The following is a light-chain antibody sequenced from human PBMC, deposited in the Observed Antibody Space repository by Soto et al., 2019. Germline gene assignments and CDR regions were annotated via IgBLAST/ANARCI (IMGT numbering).Light chain of an antibody. CDR1: QSVRSSY. J-gene: IGKJ1*01. V-gene: IGKV3-20*01. Sequence: EIVLTQSPGTLSLSPGERATLSCRASQSVRSSYLAWYQQKPGQAPRLLIYGASSRVPGIPDRFSGSGSGTDFSLTISRLEPEDFAVYYCQQYGSSTWTFGQGTKVDIK. CDR3: QQYGSSTWT. CDR2: GAS.